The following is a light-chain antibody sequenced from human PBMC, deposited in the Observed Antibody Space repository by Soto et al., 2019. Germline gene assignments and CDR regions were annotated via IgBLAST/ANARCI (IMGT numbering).Light chain of an antibody. J-gene: IGLJ1*01. CDR2: NVN. V-gene: IGLV2-14*01. CDR1: SSDVGNYNY. CDR3: SSFTSSTTYD. Sequence: QSVLTQSASVSGSPGQSITISCTGTSSDVGNYNYVSWYQQHPGEVPKLIIFNVNNRPSGVSNRFSDSKSGNTASLTISGLQAEDEADYYCSSFTSSTTYDFGTGTKVTVL.